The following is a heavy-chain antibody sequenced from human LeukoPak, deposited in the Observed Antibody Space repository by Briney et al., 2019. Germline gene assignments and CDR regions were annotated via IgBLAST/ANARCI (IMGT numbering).Heavy chain of an antibody. D-gene: IGHD1-26*01. CDR1: GGAISNYY. CDR2: IYYSGST. V-gene: IGHV4-59*01. Sequence: PSETLSLTCTVSGGAISNYYWSWIRQPPGKGLEWIGYIYYSGSTNYNPSLKSRVTISVDTSKNQFSLKLSSVTAADPAVYYCARSPGRGAYFDYWGQGPLVTVSS. CDR3: ARSPGRGAYFDY. J-gene: IGHJ4*02.